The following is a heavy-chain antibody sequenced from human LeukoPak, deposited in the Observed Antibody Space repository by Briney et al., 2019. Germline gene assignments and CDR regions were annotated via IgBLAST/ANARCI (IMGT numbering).Heavy chain of an antibody. D-gene: IGHD2-2*01. CDR3: ARHNIWSSSTVPHYMDV. V-gene: IGHV5-51*01. J-gene: IGHJ6*03. Sequence: GESLKISGKGSGYSFTSYWIGWVRQMPGKGLEWMGIIYPGDSDTRYSPSFQGQVTMSADKSISTAYLQWSSLKASDTAMYYCARHNIWSSSTVPHYMDVWGKGSTVTVSS. CDR1: GYSFTSYW. CDR2: IYPGDSDT.